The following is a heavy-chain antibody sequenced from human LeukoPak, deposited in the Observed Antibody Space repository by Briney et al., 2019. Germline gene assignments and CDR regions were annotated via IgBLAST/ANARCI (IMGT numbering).Heavy chain of an antibody. CDR3: AKRTSGSSWYSSDY. CDR2: MCGDATKI. J-gene: IGHJ4*02. CDR1: GFTFSSYA. V-gene: IGHV3-23*01. Sequence: GGSLRLSCAASGFTFSSYAMNWVRQAPGKGLEWVATMCGDATKIYYADSVKGRFTISRDNSKNTLYLQMNGLRAEDAAVYSCAKRTSGSSWYSSDYWGQGTLVTVSS. D-gene: IGHD6-13*01.